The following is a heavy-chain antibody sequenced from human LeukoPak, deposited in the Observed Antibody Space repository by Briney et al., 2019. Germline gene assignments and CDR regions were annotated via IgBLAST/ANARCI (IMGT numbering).Heavy chain of an antibody. V-gene: IGHV3-23*01. CDR2: ISGSGGNT. CDR3: AKDPLSTVTTDAFDI. J-gene: IGHJ3*02. CDR1: GFTFRSYA. Sequence: PGGSLRLSCAVSGFTFRSYAMNWVRQAPGKGLEWVSAISGSGGNTYYADSVKGRFTISRDNSKNTLYLQMNSLRAEDTAVYYCAKDPLSTVTTDAFDIWGQGTMVTVSS. D-gene: IGHD4-17*01.